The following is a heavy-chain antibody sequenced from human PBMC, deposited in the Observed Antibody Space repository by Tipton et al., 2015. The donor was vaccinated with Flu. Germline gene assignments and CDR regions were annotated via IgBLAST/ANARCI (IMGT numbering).Heavy chain of an antibody. CDR3: ARQPGIPAAGKIFWFDP. CDR2: IHYSGSP. Sequence: GLVKPSETLSLTCSLFGDYMSSRYLWGWIRQAPGKGLEWIGNIHYSGSPHYNASLKGRVTISLDTSKNQFSLKLGSVTAADTAVYYCARQPGIPAAGKIFWFDPWGQGTLVTVSS. J-gene: IGHJ5*02. D-gene: IGHD6-13*01. V-gene: IGHV4-38-2*01. CDR1: GDYMSSRYL.